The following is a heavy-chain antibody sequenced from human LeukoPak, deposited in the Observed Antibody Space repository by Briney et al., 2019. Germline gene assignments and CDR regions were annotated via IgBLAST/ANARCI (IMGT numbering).Heavy chain of an antibody. Sequence: ASVKVSCKASGYTFTDYYIYWVRQAPGQGLEWLGWINPNTGGTNYAQRFQGRVTMTGDTSTSTAFMELSRLRSDDTAVYYCARVAVTGRVNNWFDPWGQGTLVTVSS. CDR1: GYTFTDYY. D-gene: IGHD6-19*01. CDR2: INPNTGGT. V-gene: IGHV1-2*02. CDR3: ARVAVTGRVNNWFDP. J-gene: IGHJ5*02.